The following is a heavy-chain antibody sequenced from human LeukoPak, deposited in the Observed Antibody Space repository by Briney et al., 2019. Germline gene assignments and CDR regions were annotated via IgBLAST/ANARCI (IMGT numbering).Heavy chain of an antibody. CDR1: GGSMNNYY. V-gene: IGHV4-59*01. Sequence: SETLSLTCTVSGGSMNNYYWTWIRQPPGRALEWIGAIYYRGSADYNPSLKSRVAISVDTSNNQFSLNLKSVTAADTAVYYCARVVSGGHFNSWGQETLVTVSS. D-gene: IGHD2-8*02. J-gene: IGHJ4*02. CDR2: IYYRGSA. CDR3: ARVVSGGHFNS.